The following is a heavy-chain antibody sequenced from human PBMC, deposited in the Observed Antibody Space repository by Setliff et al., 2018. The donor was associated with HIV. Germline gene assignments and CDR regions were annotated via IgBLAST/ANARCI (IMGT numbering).Heavy chain of an antibody. Sequence: SETLSLTCTVSGGSISSGGYYWSWIRQHPGKGLEWIGYIYYSGSTYYNPSLKSRVTISVDTSKNQFSLKLSSVTAADTAVYYCARARRQLPASYYYYYMDVWGKGTTVTVSS. CDR1: GGSISSGGYY. CDR3: ARARRQLPASYYYYYMDV. J-gene: IGHJ6*03. CDR2: IYYSGST. D-gene: IGHD6-6*01. V-gene: IGHV4-31*03.